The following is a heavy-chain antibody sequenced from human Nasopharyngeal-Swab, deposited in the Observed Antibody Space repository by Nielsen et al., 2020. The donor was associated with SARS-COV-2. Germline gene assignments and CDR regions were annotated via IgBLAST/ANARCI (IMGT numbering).Heavy chain of an antibody. Sequence: ASVKVSCKASGYTFTSYGISWVRQAPRQGLDWMGWISAYNGNTNYAQKPQGRVTMTTDTSTSTAYMELRSLRSDDTAVYYCARDDYGDYTGDYWGQGTLVTVSS. CDR1: GYTFTSYG. J-gene: IGHJ4*02. CDR3: ARDDYGDYTGDY. D-gene: IGHD4-17*01. V-gene: IGHV1-18*01. CDR2: ISAYNGNT.